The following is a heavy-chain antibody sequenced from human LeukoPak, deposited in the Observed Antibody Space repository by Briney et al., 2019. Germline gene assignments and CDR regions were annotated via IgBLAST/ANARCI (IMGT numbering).Heavy chain of an antibody. Sequence: GGSLRLSCAASGFTFSDYYMSWIRQAPGKGLEWVSYISSSGSTIYYADSVKGRFTISRDNAKNSLYLQMNSLRAEDTAVYYCARSRDDILTGSTDAFDIWGQGTMVTVSS. J-gene: IGHJ3*02. V-gene: IGHV3-11*04. CDR1: GFTFSDYY. D-gene: IGHD3-9*01. CDR3: ARSRDDILTGSTDAFDI. CDR2: ISSSGSTI.